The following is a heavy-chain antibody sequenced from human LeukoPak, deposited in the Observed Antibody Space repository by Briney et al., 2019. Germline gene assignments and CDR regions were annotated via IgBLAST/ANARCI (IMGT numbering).Heavy chain of an antibody. Sequence: GGSLRLSCAASGFTVSTSYMSWVRQAPGKGLEWVSVIYSGGNTYYADAVKGRFTISRDNSKNTVYLQMNSLRAEDTAIYYCARDSNSGWYHNYWVQGTMVTVCS. CDR1: GFTVSTSY. CDR2: IYSGGNT. J-gene: IGHJ3*01. D-gene: IGHD6-19*01. CDR3: ARDSNSGWYHNY. V-gene: IGHV3-53*01.